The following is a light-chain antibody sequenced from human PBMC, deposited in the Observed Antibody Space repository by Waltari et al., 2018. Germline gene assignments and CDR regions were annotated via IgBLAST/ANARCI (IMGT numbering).Light chain of an antibody. J-gene: IGLJ3*02. CDR3: SSYTADTTRV. Sequence: QSPLTPPASVSGSPGQSVNIPCSGTSSDVGRFKYVSWYQQLPGKAPKLMNYDVNNRPAGVATRFSGSKSGNTASLTISGHLAEDEAYYYCSSYTADTTRVFGGGTKLTVL. CDR2: DVN. V-gene: IGLV2-14*03. CDR1: SSDVGRFKY.